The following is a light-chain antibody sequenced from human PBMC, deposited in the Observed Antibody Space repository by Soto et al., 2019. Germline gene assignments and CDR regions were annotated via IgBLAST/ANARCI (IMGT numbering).Light chain of an antibody. CDR2: DVS. Sequence: QSVLTQPASVSGSPGQSITISCTGTSNDVGGYNYVSWYQQHPGKAPKLMIYDVSNRPSGVYNRFSGSKSGNTASLTISGLQAEDEADYYCSSYTSTNTLDVFGTGTKLTAL. J-gene: IGLJ1*01. CDR1: SNDVGGYNY. V-gene: IGLV2-14*01. CDR3: SSYTSTNTLDV.